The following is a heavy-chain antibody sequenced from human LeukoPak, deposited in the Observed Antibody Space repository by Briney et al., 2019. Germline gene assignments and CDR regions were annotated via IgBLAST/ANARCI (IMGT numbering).Heavy chain of an antibody. CDR1: GLTVSSNY. CDR3: ARDQGSVYYDSSGYPYYYYYMDV. D-gene: IGHD3-22*01. V-gene: IGHV3-53*01. CDR2: IYSGGST. J-gene: IGHJ6*03. Sequence: GGSLRLSCAASGLTVSSNYMSWVRQAPGKGLEWVSVIYSGGSTYYADSVKGRFTISRDNSKNTLYLQMNSLRAEDTAVYYCARDQGSVYYDSSGYPYYYYYMDVWGKGTTVTVSS.